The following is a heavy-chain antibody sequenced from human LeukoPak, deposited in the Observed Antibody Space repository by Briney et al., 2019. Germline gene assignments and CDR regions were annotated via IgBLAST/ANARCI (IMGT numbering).Heavy chain of an antibody. Sequence: PGGSLRLSCAASGFTFSDYSMNWVRQAPGKGLEWVSSITSSGTYLYYADLVKGRFTISRDNVKNSLYLQVNSLRAEDTAVYYCARDQENSWGQGTLVTVSS. V-gene: IGHV3-21*06. CDR2: ITSSGTYL. D-gene: IGHD5-24*01. J-gene: IGHJ4*02. CDR3: ARDQENS. CDR1: GFTFSDYS.